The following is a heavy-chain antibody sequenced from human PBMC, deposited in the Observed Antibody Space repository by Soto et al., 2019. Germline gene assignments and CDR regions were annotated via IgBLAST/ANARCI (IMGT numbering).Heavy chain of an antibody. CDR1: GGTFSSYA. J-gene: IGHJ6*02. V-gene: IGHV1-69*01. CDR3: ARDRGAYRYYYYGMDG. D-gene: IGHD3-16*01. Sequence: QVQLGQSVAEVKKPGSSVKVSCKASGGTFSSYAISWVRQDHGQGLEWMGGIIPIFGTANYAQKFQGRVTITADEATSTAYMELSSLRSEDTAVYYCARDRGAYRYYYYGMDGWGQGTTVTFSS. CDR2: IIPIFGTA.